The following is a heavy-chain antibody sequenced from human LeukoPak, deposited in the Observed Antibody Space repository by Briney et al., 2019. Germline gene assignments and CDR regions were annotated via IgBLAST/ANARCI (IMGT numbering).Heavy chain of an antibody. J-gene: IGHJ5*02. CDR1: GFTFSSYW. Sequence: GGSLRLSCAASGFTFSSYWMSWVRQAPGKGLEWVANIKQDGSEKYYVDSVKGRFTISRDNSKNTLYLQMNSLRAEDTAVYYCAKLSGDGYLWGQGTLVTVSS. CDR3: AKLSGDGYL. V-gene: IGHV3-7*01. CDR2: IKQDGSEK. D-gene: IGHD5-24*01.